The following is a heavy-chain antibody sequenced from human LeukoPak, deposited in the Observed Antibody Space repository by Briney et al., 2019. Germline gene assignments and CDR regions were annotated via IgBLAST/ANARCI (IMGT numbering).Heavy chain of an antibody. J-gene: IGHJ4*02. D-gene: IGHD3-16*01. V-gene: IGHV3-48*03. CDR3: GRLAAETGGGYLDY. CDR1: GFTFSSYE. CDR2: ISSSGSTI. Sequence: GGSLRLSCGASGFTFSSYEMNWVRQAPGKGVEWVSYISSSGSTIYYADSVKGRFTISRDNAKNSPYLQMNSLRAEDTAVYYCGRLAAETGGGYLDYWGQGTLVTVSS.